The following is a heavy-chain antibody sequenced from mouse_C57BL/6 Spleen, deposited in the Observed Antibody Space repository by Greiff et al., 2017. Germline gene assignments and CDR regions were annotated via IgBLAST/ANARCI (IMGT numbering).Heavy chain of an antibody. V-gene: IGHV1-82*01. J-gene: IGHJ4*01. CDR3: ARSEEDAMDY. CDR1: GYAFSSSW. Sequence: VQLQQSGPELVKPGASVKISCKASGYAFSSSWMNWVKQRPGKGLEWIGRIYPGDGDTNYNGKFKGKATLTADKSSSTAYMQLSSLTSEDSAVYFCARSEEDAMDYWGQGTSVTVSS. CDR2: IYPGDGDT.